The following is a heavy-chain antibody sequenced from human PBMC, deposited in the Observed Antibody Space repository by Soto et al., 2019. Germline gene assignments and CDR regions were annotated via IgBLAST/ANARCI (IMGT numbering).Heavy chain of an antibody. CDR2: FDPEDGET. CDR3: ATVFGPRRSFDI. D-gene: IGHD3-3*01. Sequence: ASVKVSCKVSGYTLTELSMHWVRQAPGKGLEWMGGFDPEDGETIYAQKFQGRVTMTEDTSTDTAYMELSSLRSEDTAVYYCATVFGPRRSFDIWGQGTMVTVSS. J-gene: IGHJ3*02. CDR1: GYTLTELS. V-gene: IGHV1-24*01.